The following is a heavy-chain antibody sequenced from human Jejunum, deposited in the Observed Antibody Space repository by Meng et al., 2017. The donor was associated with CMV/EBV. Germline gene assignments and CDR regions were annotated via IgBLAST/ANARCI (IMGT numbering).Heavy chain of an antibody. CDR2: NSYDGSEK. J-gene: IGHJ4*02. D-gene: IGHD2-2*02. CDR1: FAIRDYE. CDR3: ARDRYCTGTSCHRSFDY. V-gene: IGHV3-30-3*01. Sequence: FAIRDYEMRWVRQAAGKGLDWVAVNSYDGSEKDIQDSVKGRFTVSRDNSKNSLYLQMNNLGPEDTAVYYCARDRYCTGTSCHRSFDYWGQGALVTVSS.